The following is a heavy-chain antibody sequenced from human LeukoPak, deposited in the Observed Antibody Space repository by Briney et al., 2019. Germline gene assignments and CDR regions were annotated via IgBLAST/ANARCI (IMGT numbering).Heavy chain of an antibody. CDR2: IYSGGST. Sequence: PGGSLRLSCAASGFTVSSNYMSWVRQAPGKGLEWVSVIYSGGSTYYADSVKGRFTISRDNSKNTLYLQMNSLRAEDTAVYYCARDYYDSGGAGSLWGQGTLVTVSS. D-gene: IGHD3-22*01. CDR1: GFTVSSNY. V-gene: IGHV3-66*02. J-gene: IGHJ4*02. CDR3: ARDYYDSGGAGSL.